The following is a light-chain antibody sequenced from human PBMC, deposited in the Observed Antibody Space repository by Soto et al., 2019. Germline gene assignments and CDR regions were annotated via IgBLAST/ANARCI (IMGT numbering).Light chain of an antibody. V-gene: IGKV3-20*01. Sequence: EIVLTQSPGTLSLSPGERATLSCRASQSVSSTYLAWYQQKPGQATRLIIYGASSRATCIPDRFSGSGSGTDFTLTISRLEPEDFAVYYCQKYGSLTSSTFGQGTKVEIK. CDR2: GAS. CDR3: QKYGSLTSST. CDR1: QSVSSTY. J-gene: IGKJ1*01.